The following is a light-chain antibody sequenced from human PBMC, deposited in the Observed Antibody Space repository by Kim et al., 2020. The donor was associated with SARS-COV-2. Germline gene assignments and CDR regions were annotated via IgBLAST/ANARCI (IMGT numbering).Light chain of an antibody. CDR3: LLYYGGAQV. V-gene: IGLV7-43*01. CDR1: TGAVTSTYY. CDR2: STS. J-gene: IGLJ3*02. Sequence: PVGTVILTCPSSTGAVTSTYYPNWFQQKPGQAPRALIYSTSNTHSWTPARFSGSLLGGKAALTLSGVQPEDEAEYYCLLYYGGAQVFGGGTQLTVL.